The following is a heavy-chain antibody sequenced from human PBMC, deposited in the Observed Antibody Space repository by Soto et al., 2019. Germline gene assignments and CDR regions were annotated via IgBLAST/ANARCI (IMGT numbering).Heavy chain of an antibody. D-gene: IGHD6-19*01. Sequence: QVQLVESGGGVVQPGRSLRLSCAASGFTFSSYAMHWVRQAPGKGLEWVAVISYDGSNKYYADSVKGRFTISRDNSKNTLYLQMTSLRAEDTAVYYCARGIYSSGWSRHYWGQGTLVTVSS. CDR1: GFTFSSYA. V-gene: IGHV3-30-3*01. J-gene: IGHJ4*02. CDR3: ARGIYSSGWSRHY. CDR2: ISYDGSNK.